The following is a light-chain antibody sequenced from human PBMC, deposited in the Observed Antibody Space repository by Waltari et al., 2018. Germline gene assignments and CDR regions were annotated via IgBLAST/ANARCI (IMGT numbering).Light chain of an antibody. Sequence: DVVMTQSPLSLSITPGRPASISCRSSQSLVHNNGNTYLSWFQQKPGQPPRLLIHQVSNRYSGVPDRFSGNGAGTDFTLTISRVEAEDVGLYYCGQGGNLPFTFGPGTKLDIK. CDR2: QVS. V-gene: IGKV2-30*02. J-gene: IGKJ3*01. CDR1: QSLVHNNGNTY. CDR3: GQGGNLPFT.